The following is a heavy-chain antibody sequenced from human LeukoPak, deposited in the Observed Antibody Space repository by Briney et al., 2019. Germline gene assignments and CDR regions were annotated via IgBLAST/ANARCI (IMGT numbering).Heavy chain of an antibody. V-gene: IGHV1-2*02. CDR1: GYTFTGYY. J-gene: IGHJ6*03. Sequence: ASVKVSCKASGYTFTGYYMHWVRQAPGQGLEWMGWINPNSGGTNYAQEFQGRVTMTRDTSIRTAYMEVSRLRSDDTAGYYCARDVVVAAPGYYMDVWGKGTTVTVSS. CDR2: INPNSGGT. D-gene: IGHD2-15*01. CDR3: ARDVVVAAPGYYMDV.